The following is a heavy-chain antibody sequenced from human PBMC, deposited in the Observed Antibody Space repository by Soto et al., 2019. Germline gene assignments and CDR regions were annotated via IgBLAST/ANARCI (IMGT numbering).Heavy chain of an antibody. J-gene: IGHJ6*02. D-gene: IGHD6-13*01. CDR2: ISYDGSSK. CDR1: GFTVSSYA. V-gene: IGHV3-30-3*01. CDR3: SSLYSSSWSRNYYYGMDV. Sequence: GGSLRPSCAASGFTVSSYAMHWVRQAPGKGLGGVAVISYDGSSKYYADSVKGRFTISRDNSKNTLYLQMNSLRAEHTAVYYCSSLYSSSWSRNYYYGMDVWGQGTTVPVSS.